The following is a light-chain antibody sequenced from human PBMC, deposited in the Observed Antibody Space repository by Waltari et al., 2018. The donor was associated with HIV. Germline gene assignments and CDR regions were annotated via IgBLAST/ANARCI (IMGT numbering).Light chain of an antibody. Sequence: SYVLPQPPSLSVAPGQTARISCGGDTLGSKSAPSYQEKSGQAPVLVVYDDSDRPSGIPERLSGSNSGNTANLTISRVEAGDEADYYCQVWDSSSDHVVVGGGTKLTVL. CDR2: DDS. J-gene: IGLJ2*01. V-gene: IGLV3-21*02. CDR3: QVWDSSSDHVV. CDR1: TLGSKS.